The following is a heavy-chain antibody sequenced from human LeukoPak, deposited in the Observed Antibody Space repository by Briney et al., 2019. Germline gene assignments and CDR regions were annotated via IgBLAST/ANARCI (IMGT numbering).Heavy chain of an antibody. J-gene: IGHJ4*02. V-gene: IGHV1-18*01. CDR3: ARDPSNTSGYQIYFDY. D-gene: IGHD3-3*01. Sequence: ASVKVSCKASGYTFRNYGISWVRQAPGQGLEWMGWVSAYNGDTHYAQKLQGRVTMTTDTSTSTAYMELRSLRSDHTAVYYCARDPSNTSGYQIYFDYWGQGTLVTVSS. CDR1: GYTFRNYG. CDR2: VSAYNGDT.